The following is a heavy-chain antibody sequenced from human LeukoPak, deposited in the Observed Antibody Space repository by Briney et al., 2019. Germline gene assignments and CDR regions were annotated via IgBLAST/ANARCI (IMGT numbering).Heavy chain of an antibody. V-gene: IGHV7-4-1*02. J-gene: IGHJ5*02. D-gene: IGHD3-10*01. CDR2: INTKTGNP. CDR1: GYTFTNYA. CDR3: ARDPTPYYTYWFDP. Sequence: ASVKISCKASGYTFTNYALNWMRQAPGQGLEWVGWINTKTGNPTYAQGFTGRFVFSLDTSVNTAFLQISSLKAEDTAVYYCARDPTPYYTYWFDPWGQGTLVTVSS.